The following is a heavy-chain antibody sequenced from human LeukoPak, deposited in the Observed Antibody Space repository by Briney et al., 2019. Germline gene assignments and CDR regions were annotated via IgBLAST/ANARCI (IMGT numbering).Heavy chain of an antibody. Sequence: GGSLRLSCAASGFTFSTYWMAWVRQAPGKGLEWVANIKGDKSARHQADSVKGRFTISRDSTQNSVYLQMSSLRGEDTAVYYCARDVGGSLDYWGQGTLVTVSS. V-gene: IGHV3-7*01. CDR2: IKGDKSAR. D-gene: IGHD1-26*01. CDR3: ARDVGGSLDY. CDR1: GFTFSTYW. J-gene: IGHJ4*02.